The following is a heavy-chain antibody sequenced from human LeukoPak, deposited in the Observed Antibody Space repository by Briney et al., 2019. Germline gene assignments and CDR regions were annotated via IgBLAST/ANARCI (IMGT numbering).Heavy chain of an antibody. D-gene: IGHD2-15*01. V-gene: IGHV4-59*08. CDR2: IYYSGSS. Sequence: SETLSLTCAVSGGSIRDYYWGLVRQPPGKGLEWIGYIYYSGSSNYNPSLKSRVTISVDTSKNQSSLKLSSVTAADTAVYYCARHEAPGYCSGGSGHNYWYFDHWGRGTLVTVSS. CDR3: ARHEAPGYCSGGSGHNYWYFDH. J-gene: IGHJ2*01. CDR1: GGSIRDYY.